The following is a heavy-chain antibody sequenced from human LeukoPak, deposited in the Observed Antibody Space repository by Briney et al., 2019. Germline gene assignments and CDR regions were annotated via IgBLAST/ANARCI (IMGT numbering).Heavy chain of an antibody. CDR2: ISWNSGSI. V-gene: IGHV3-9*01. D-gene: IGHD2-15*01. CDR3: AKDKGGYCSGGSCFPFDY. Sequence: GRSLRLSCAASGFTFDDYAMHWVRQAPGKGLEWVSGISWNSGSIGYADSVKGRFTISRDNAKNSLYLQMNSLRAEDTALYYCAKDKGGYCSGGSCFPFDYWGQGTLVTVSS. J-gene: IGHJ4*02. CDR1: GFTFDDYA.